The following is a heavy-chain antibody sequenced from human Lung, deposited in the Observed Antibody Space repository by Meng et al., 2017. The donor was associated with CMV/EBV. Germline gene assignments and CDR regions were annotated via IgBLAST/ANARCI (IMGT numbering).Heavy chain of an antibody. CDR3: ASDYDGNSALY. CDR2: INHSGST. V-gene: IGHV4-34*01. J-gene: IGHJ4*02. D-gene: IGHD4-23*01. Sequence: LXCAVYGGSFSGYYWSWIRQPPGKGLEWIGEINHSGSTNYNPSLKSRVTISVDTSKNQFSLKLSSVTAADTAVYYCASDYDGNSALYWGQGTLVTVSS. CDR1: GGSFSGYY.